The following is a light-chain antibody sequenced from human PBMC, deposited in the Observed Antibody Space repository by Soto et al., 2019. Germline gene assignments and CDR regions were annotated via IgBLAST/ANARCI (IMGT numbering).Light chain of an antibody. CDR3: QQYVSWT. CDR2: GTS. CDR1: QTISSNY. Sequence: EIVLTHSPGTLSVSPGERATLSCRASQTISSNYLAWYQQKPGQAPSLLIYGTSSRATGIPDRFSGSGSGTDFTLTISRLEPEDSAIYYCQQYVSWTFGQGTKVEIK. V-gene: IGKV3-20*01. J-gene: IGKJ1*01.